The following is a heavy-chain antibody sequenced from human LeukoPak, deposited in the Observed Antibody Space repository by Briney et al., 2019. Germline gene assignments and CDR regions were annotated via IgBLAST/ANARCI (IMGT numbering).Heavy chain of an antibody. CDR1: GGSFSGYY. CDR2: INHSGSA. Sequence: PSETLSLTCAVYGGSFSGYYWTWIRQPPGKGLEWIGEINHSGSANYNPSLMSRVTISLDTSKNHFSLNLSSVTAADTAVYYCARGQGTVTTHWGQGTLVTVSS. J-gene: IGHJ4*02. D-gene: IGHD4-11*01. CDR3: ARGQGTVTTH. V-gene: IGHV4-34*01.